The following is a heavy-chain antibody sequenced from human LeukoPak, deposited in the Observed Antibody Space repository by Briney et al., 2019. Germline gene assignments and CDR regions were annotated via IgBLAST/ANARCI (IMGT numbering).Heavy chain of an antibody. J-gene: IGHJ4*02. CDR1: GGSISSYY. CDR2: IYYSGST. D-gene: IGHD3-22*01. V-gene: IGHV4-59*01. Sequence: SETLSLTCTASGGSISSYYWSWIRQPPGKGLEWIGYIYYSGSTNYNPSLKSRVTISVDTSKNQFSLKLSSVTAADTAVYYCARSHYYDSSGYVWDYWGQGTLVTVSS. CDR3: ARSHYYDSSGYVWDY.